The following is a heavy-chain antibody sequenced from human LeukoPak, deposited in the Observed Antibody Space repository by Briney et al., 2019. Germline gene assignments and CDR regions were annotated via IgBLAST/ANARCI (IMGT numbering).Heavy chain of an antibody. V-gene: IGHV3-48*03. J-gene: IGHJ4*02. D-gene: IGHD6-13*01. Sequence: PGGSLRLSCAASGFPFSTYEMNWVRQAPGKGLEWVSYISSSGSTIYYADSVKGRFTISRDNAKNSLYLQMNSLRAEDTAVYYCARSSSSWYDGNYWGQGTLVTVSS. CDR3: ARSSSSWYDGNY. CDR2: ISSSGSTI. CDR1: GFPFSTYE.